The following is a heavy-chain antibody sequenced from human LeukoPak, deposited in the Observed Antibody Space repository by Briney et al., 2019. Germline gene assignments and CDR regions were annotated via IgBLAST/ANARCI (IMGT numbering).Heavy chain of an antibody. Sequence: EGSLRLSCAASGFTFSSYWMNWARQAPGKGLEWVASINHNGNVNYYVDSVKGRFTISRDNAKNSLYLQMSNLRAEDTAVYFCARGGGLAVWGQGATVTVFS. CDR3: ARGGGLAV. V-gene: IGHV3-7*03. CDR2: INHNGNVN. CDR1: GFTFSSYW. D-gene: IGHD3-16*01. J-gene: IGHJ6*02.